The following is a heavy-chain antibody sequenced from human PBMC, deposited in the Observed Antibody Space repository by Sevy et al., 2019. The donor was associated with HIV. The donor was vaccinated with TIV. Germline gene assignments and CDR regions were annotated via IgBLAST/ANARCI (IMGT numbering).Heavy chain of an antibody. CDR1: GFTFSSYA. D-gene: IGHD2-15*01. V-gene: IGHV3-30-3*01. CDR2: ISYDGSNK. CDR3: ARDLSCSGGSCYYGGGY. Sequence: GGSLRLSCAASGFTFSSYAMHWVRQAPGKGLEWVAVISYDGSNKYYADSVKGRFTISRDNSKNTLYLQMNSLRAEDMAVYYCARDLSCSGGSCYYGGGYWGQGTLVTVSS. J-gene: IGHJ4*02.